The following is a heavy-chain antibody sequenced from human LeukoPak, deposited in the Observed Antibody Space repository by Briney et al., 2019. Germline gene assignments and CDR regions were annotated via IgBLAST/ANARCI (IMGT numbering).Heavy chain of an antibody. CDR2: ISAYNGNT. J-gene: IGHJ4*02. D-gene: IGHD6-19*01. V-gene: IGHV1-18*01. CDR3: ARVLAVAGTGDY. CDR1: GGTFSSYA. Sequence: ASVKVSCKASGGTFSSYAISWVRQAPGQGLEWMGWISAYNGNTNYAQKLQGRVTMTTDTSTSTAYMELRSLRSDDTAVYYCARVLAVAGTGDYWGQGTLVTVSS.